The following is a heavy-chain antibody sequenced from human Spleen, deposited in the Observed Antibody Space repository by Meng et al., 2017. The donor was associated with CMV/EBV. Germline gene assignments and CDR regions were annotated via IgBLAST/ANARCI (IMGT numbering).Heavy chain of an antibody. V-gene: IGHV4-31*02. Sequence: GDSISGSGYYWTWIRQHPGKGLEWIGYIYDSGSTYYNPSLKSRVIISVHTSKNQFSLQLSSVTAADTAVYYCTGADYYGSEALFDPWGQGALVTVSS. CDR3: TGADYYGSEALFDP. J-gene: IGHJ5*02. CDR2: IYDSGST. D-gene: IGHD3-10*01. CDR1: GDSISGSGYY.